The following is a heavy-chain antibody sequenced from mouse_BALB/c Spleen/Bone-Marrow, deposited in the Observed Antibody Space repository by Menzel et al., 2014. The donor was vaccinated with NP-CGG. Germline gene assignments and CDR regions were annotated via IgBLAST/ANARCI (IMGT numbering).Heavy chain of an antibody. CDR1: GFTFSSYY. V-gene: IGHV5-6-2*01. J-gene: IGHJ4*01. Sequence: EVMLVESGGGLVKLGGSLKLSCAASGFTFSSYYMSWVRQTPEKRLELVAAINSNGGGTYYPDTVKGRFTISRDNAKNTLYLQVSSLRSEDTALYYCARRFATGVTTGAMDYWGQGTSVTVSS. CDR3: ARRFATGVTTGAMDY. CDR2: INSNGGGT. D-gene: IGHD1-1*01.